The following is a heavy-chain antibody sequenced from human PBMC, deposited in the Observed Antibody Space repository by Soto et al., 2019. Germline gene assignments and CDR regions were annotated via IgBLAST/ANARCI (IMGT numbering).Heavy chain of an antibody. CDR3: ARASFGGNSQLYYYFGLDV. CDR2: IIPIFGTA. Sequence: GASVKVSCKASGGTFSSYAFSWVRQAPGHGLEWMGGIIPIFGTANYAQEFQGRVTITADESTTTAYMDLTSLRSEDTAVYYCARASFGGNSQLYYYFGLDVWGPGTTVTVSS. J-gene: IGHJ6*02. CDR1: GGTFSSYA. D-gene: IGHD2-21*02. V-gene: IGHV1-69*13.